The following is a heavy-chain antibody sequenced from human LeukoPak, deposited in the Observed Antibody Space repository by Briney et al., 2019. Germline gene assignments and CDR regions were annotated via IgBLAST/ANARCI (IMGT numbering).Heavy chain of an antibody. CDR2: IYYSGST. J-gene: IGHJ3*02. V-gene: IGHV4-31*03. Sequence: PSQTLSLTCTVSGGSISSGNYYWSWIRQHPGKGLEWIGYIYYSGSTYYNPSLKSRVTISVDTSKNQFSLKLSSVTAADTAVYYRARVPSAVANDAFDIWGQGTMVTVSS. CDR3: ARVPSAVANDAFDI. CDR1: GGSISSGNYY.